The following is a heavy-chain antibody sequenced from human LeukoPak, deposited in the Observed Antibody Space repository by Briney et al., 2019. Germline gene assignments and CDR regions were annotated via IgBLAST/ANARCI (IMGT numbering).Heavy chain of an antibody. D-gene: IGHD3-16*01. CDR2: IYDSGST. V-gene: IGHV4-59*08. Sequence: SETLSLTCTVSGGSISSSYWSWIRQPPGKGLEWIGYIYDSGSTNYNPSLNGRVTISVDTSRNRFSLKLSSVTAADTAVYYCARQMHLGGMDVWGQGTTVTVSS. J-gene: IGHJ6*02. CDR1: GGSISSSY. CDR3: ARQMHLGGMDV.